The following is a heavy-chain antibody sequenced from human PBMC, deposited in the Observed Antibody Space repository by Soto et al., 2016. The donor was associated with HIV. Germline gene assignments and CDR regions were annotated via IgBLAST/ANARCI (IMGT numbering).Heavy chain of an antibody. J-gene: IGHJ4*02. V-gene: IGHV1-18*01. CDR1: GYTFTSYG. Sequence: QVQLVQSGAEVKKPGASVKVSCKASGYTFTSYGISWLRQAPGQGLEWMGWISVFTGNTNYAQNFQGRVIMTTDTSTRTAYMELRSLTSDDTAFYYCARGAQAFDYWGQGTLVTVSS. CDR3: ARGAQAFDY. CDR2: ISVFTGNT.